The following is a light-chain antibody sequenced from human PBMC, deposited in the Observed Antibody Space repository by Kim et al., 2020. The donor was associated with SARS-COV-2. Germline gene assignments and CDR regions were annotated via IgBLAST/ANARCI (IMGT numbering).Light chain of an antibody. CDR3: QQLNSFPYT. CDR2: AAS. CDR1: QGISSY. Sequence: SASVGDRVTIAGRASQGISSYLAWYEQKPGKAPKLLIYAASTLQSGVPSRFSGSGSGTDFTLTISSLQPEDFATYFCQQLNSFPYTFGQGTRLEI. V-gene: IGKV1-9*01. J-gene: IGKJ2*01.